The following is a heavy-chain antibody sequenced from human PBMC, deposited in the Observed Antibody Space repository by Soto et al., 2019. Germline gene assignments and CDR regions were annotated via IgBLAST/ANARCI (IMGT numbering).Heavy chain of an antibody. CDR2: ISYDGSNH. CDR3: ATANSSSGNNFDC. Sequence: QVQLVESGGGVVQPGRSLRLSCAASGFTFSSYTMHWVRQAPVKGLEWVTVISYDGSNHYYADSVKGGFTISRDNSKNALYLQMSSLRAEDTAVYYCATANSSSGNNFDCWGQGTLVTVSS. J-gene: IGHJ4*02. V-gene: IGHV3-30-3*01. CDR1: GFTFSSYT. D-gene: IGHD6-13*01.